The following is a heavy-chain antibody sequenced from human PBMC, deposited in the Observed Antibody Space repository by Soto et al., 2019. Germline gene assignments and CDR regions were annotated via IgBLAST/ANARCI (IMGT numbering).Heavy chain of an antibody. D-gene: IGHD1-1*01. CDR3: TRDNNWSYDY. CDR2: IGPSGSGT. Sequence: EVQLVESGGGLVQPGGSLRLSCAASGFTFSSHWVHWVRQAPGKGLVWVSHIGPSGSGTRDADSVQGRFTISRDNARNTLYLQMNSLRDEDTAVYYCTRDNNWSYDYWGQGILVTVSS. V-gene: IGHV3-74*01. CDR1: GFTFSSHW. J-gene: IGHJ4*02.